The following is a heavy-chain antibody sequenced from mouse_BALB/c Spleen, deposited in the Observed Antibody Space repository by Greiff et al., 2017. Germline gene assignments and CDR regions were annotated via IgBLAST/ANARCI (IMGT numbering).Heavy chain of an antibody. V-gene: IGHV14-1*02. D-gene: IGHD1-1*01. CDR2: IDPENGNT. CDR1: GFNIKDYY. Sequence: EVKLMESGAELVRSGASVKLSCTASGFNIKDYYMHWVKQRPEQGLEWIGWIDPENGNTIYDPKFQGKASITADTSSNTAYLQLSSLTSEDTAVYYCARPPYYGSPSWFAYWGQGTLVTVSA. CDR3: ARPPYYGSPSWFAY. J-gene: IGHJ3*01.